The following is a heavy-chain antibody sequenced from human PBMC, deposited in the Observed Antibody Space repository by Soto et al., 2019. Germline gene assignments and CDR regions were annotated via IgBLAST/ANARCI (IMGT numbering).Heavy chain of an antibody. V-gene: IGHV4-59*01. Sequence: PSETLSLTCTVSPGTISSCSLSWIPQPPGKGLEWFGYIYYSGSTNYNPSLKSRVTISVDTSKNQFSLKLSSVTAADTAVYYCARMRGDYDYVWGSYPYNTSGMDVWGQGTTVTVS. CDR3: ARMRGDYDYVWGSYPYNTSGMDV. CDR2: IYYSGST. D-gene: IGHD3-16*01. CDR1: PGTISSCS. J-gene: IGHJ6*02.